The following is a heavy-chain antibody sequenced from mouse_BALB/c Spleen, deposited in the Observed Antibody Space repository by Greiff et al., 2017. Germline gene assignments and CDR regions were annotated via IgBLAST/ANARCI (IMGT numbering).Heavy chain of an antibody. CDR2: IDPANGNT. V-gene: IGHV14-3*02. Sequence: EVQLQQSGAELVKPGASVKLSCTASGFNIKDTYMHWVKQRPEQGLEWIGRIDPANGNTKYDPKFQGKATITADTSSNTAYLQLSSLTSEDTAVYYCALYYGNYVPDYYAMDYWGQGTSVTVSS. D-gene: IGHD2-1*01. CDR1: GFNIKDTY. CDR3: ALYYGNYVPDYYAMDY. J-gene: IGHJ4*01.